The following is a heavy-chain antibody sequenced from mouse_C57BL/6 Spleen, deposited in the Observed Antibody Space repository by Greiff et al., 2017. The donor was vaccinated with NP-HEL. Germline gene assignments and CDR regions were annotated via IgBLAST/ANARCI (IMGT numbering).Heavy chain of an antibody. CDR2: IYPGDGDT. CDR1: GYAFSSYW. V-gene: IGHV1-80*01. CDR3: ARLTTGGYFDV. J-gene: IGHJ1*03. Sequence: QVQLQQSGAELVKPGASVKISCKASGYAFSSYWMNWVKQRPGKGLEWMGQIYPGDGDTNYNGKFKGKATLTADKSSSTAYMQLSSLTSEDSAVYFCARLTTGGYFDVWGTGTTVTVSS.